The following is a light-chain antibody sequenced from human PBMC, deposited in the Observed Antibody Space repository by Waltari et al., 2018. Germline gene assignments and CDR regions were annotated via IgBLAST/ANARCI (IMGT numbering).Light chain of an antibody. J-gene: IGLJ2*01. Sequence: SYELTQPPSVSVSPGQTASITCSGDKLGDKYVCWYQQKPGQSPVLVIYQDTKRPSGIPERFSGANSGNPATLTISGTQAREEADYYCQAWDSSTVVFGGGTKLTVL. CDR1: KLGDKY. CDR3: QAWDSSTVV. CDR2: QDT. V-gene: IGLV3-1*01.